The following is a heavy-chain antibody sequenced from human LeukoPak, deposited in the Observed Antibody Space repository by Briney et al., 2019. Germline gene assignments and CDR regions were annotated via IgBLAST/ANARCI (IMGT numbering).Heavy chain of an antibody. Sequence: ASVHVSCKASGYTFTSYYMHWVRQAPGQGLEWMGIINPSGGSTSYAQKFKGRVTMTRDTSTSTVYMELSSLRSEDTAVYYCARDGTTYYDILTGYPNSNWFDPWGQGTLVSVSS. J-gene: IGHJ5*02. CDR1: GYTFTSYY. D-gene: IGHD3-9*01. CDR2: INPSGGST. V-gene: IGHV1-46*01. CDR3: ARDGTTYYDILTGYPNSNWFDP.